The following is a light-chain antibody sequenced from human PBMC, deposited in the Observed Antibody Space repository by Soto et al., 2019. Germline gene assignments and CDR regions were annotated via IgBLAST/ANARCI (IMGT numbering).Light chain of an antibody. CDR2: GAS. CDR1: QSIFNNY. V-gene: IGKV3-20*01. Sequence: EIVLTQSPGTLSLSPGERATLSCRASQSIFNNYLAWYQQKPGQAPRLLIYGASSRATGIPDRFSGSGSGTYFTLTISRLEPDDFAVYYCQQYGSSPISTFGPGTKVDVK. CDR3: QQYGSSPIST. J-gene: IGKJ3*01.